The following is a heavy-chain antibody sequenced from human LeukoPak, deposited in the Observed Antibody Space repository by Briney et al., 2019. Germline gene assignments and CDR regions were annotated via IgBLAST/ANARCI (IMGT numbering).Heavy chain of an antibody. V-gene: IGHV1-69*05. CDR3: ARGGDSRGYYYCDY. Sequence: GASVKVSCKASGGTFSSYAISWVRQAPGQGLEWMGGIIPIFGTANYAQKFQGRVTITTGESTSTAFMELSSLRSEDTAVYYCARGGDSRGYYYCDYWGQGTLVTVSS. CDR2: IIPIFGTA. CDR1: GGTFSSYA. J-gene: IGHJ4*02. D-gene: IGHD3-22*01.